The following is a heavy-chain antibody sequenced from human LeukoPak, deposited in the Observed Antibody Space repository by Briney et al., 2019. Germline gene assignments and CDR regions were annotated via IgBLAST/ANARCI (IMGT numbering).Heavy chain of an antibody. CDR1: GGSISSGAYF. D-gene: IGHD6-25*01. CDR3: ARAERPPSYYFDY. V-gene: IGHV4-61*08. CDR2: IFYSGST. J-gene: IGHJ4*02. Sequence: SETLSLTCSVSGGSISSGAYFWSWIRQPPGEGLEWIGFIFYSGSTNYNPSLKSRLTISVDTSKNQFSLKLSSVTAADTAVYYCARAERPPSYYFDYWAREPWSPSPQ.